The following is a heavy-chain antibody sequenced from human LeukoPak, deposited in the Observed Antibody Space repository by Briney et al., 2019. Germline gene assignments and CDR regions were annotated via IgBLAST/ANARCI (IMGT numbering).Heavy chain of an antibody. CDR3: ARFTRSPSWPHYYYGMDV. Sequence: PSETLSLTCAVYGGSFSGYYWSWIRQPPGKGLEWIGEINHSGSTNYNPSLKSRVTISVDTSKNQFSLKLSSVTAADTAVYYCARFTRSPSWPHYYYGMDVWGQGTTVTVSS. CDR2: INHSGST. CDR1: GGSFSGYY. V-gene: IGHV4-34*01. D-gene: IGHD3-10*01. J-gene: IGHJ6*02.